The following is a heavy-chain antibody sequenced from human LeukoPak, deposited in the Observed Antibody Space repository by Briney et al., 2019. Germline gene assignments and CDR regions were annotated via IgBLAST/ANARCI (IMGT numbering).Heavy chain of an antibody. V-gene: IGHV4-30-4*01. D-gene: IGHD5-18*01. Sequence: SETLSLTCTVSGGSISSGDYYWSWIRQPPGKGLEWIGYIYYSGSTYYNPSLKSRVTISVDTSKNQFSLKLSSVTAADTAVYYCARGRGYRSLSYGMDVWGKGTTVTVSS. J-gene: IGHJ6*04. CDR2: IYYSGST. CDR3: ARGRGYRSLSYGMDV. CDR1: GGSISSGDYY.